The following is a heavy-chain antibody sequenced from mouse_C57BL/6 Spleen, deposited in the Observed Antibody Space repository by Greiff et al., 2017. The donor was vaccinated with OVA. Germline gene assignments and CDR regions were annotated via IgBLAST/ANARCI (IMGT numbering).Heavy chain of an antibody. V-gene: IGHV5-17*01. CDR2: ISSGSSTI. CDR1: GFTFSDYG. Sequence: EVQGVESGGGLVKPGGSLKLSCAASGFTFSDYGMHWVRQAPEKGLEWVAYISSGSSTIYYADTVKGRFTISRDNAKNTLFLQMTSLRSEDTAMYYCARPLYYDYDTWFAYWGQGTLVTVSA. D-gene: IGHD2-4*01. CDR3: ARPLYYDYDTWFAY. J-gene: IGHJ3*01.